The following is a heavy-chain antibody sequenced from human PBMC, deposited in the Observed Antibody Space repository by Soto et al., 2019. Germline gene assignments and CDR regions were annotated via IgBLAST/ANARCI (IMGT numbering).Heavy chain of an antibody. CDR1: GGSISGYY. D-gene: IGHD5-12*01. Sequence: SETLSLTCTVSGGSISGYYWSWIRQPPGKGLEWIGYMYNTGSTVYNPSFKSRVTMSVDTSKNQFSLKLISVTAADTAKYFCAREGNLGRWLQPLDFWGQGTLVT. CDR2: MYNTGST. J-gene: IGHJ4*02. V-gene: IGHV4-59*01. CDR3: AREGNLGRWLQPLDF.